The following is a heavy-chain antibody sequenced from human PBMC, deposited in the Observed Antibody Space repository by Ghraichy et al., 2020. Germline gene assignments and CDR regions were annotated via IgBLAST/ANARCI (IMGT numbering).Heavy chain of an antibody. D-gene: IGHD6-19*01. CDR1: GYTFTSYG. CDR2: ISAYNGNT. Sequence: ASVKVSCKASGYTFTSYGISWVRQAPGQGLEWMGWISAYNGNTNYAQKLQGRVTMTTDTSKSTAYMELRSLRSDDTAVYSCAAEATAASGWYPYYYYGMDVWGQGTTVTVSS. J-gene: IGHJ6*02. CDR3: AAEATAASGWYPYYYYGMDV. V-gene: IGHV1-18*01.